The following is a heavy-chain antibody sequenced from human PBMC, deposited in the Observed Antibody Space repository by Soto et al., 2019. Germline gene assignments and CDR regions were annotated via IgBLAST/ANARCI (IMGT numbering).Heavy chain of an antibody. CDR1: GGLFSSFA. V-gene: IGHV1-69*01. D-gene: IGHD3-16*01. J-gene: IGHJ4*02. Sequence: QEQLVQSGAEVKKPGSSVKVSCKDSGGLFSSFAISWVRQAPGQGLEWMGGIIPVFGTTNYAQKFQGRVTITADESTNTAYMELSSLTSDDTARYYCARGGGPYVWFNEFWGQGTQVTVSS. CDR3: ARGGGPYVWFNEF. CDR2: IIPVFGTT.